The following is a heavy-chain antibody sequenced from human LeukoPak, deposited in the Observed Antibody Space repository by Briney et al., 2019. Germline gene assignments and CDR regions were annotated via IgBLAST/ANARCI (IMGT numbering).Heavy chain of an antibody. V-gene: IGHV4-34*01. CDR1: GGSFSVYY. CDR3: ARGPNYWYFDL. Sequence: SETLSLTCAVYGGSFSVYYWSWIRQPPGKGLEWIGEINHSGSTNYNPSLKSRVTISVDTSKNQFSLKLSSVTAADTAVYYCARGPNYWYFDLWGRGTLVTVSS. CDR2: INHSGST. J-gene: IGHJ2*01.